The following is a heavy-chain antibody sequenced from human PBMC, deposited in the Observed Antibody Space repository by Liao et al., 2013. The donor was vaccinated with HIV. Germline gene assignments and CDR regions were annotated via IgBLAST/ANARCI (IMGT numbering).Heavy chain of an antibody. Sequence: QVQLQESGPGLVKPSETLSLTCTVSGGSFTTHYWTWIRQSPGKGLEWIGNIFYGGSTSYNASLRSRVTISMDTSKTQFSLTLISVTGADTAVYYCARDTNFWSGSGGVDLWGLGTLVTVSP. V-gene: IGHV4-59*11. CDR1: GGSFTTHY. CDR3: ARDTNFWSGSGGVDL. J-gene: IGHJ5*02. D-gene: IGHD3-3*01. CDR2: IFYGGST.